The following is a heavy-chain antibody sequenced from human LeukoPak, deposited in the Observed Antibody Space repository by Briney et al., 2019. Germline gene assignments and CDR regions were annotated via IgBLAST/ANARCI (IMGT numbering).Heavy chain of an antibody. D-gene: IGHD6-13*01. Sequence: ASVKVSCKASGYTFTSYGISWVRQAPGQGLEWMGWISAYNGNTNYAQKLQGRVTMTADTSTSKAYMELRSLRSDDTAVYYCARAPSLVFIANWYFDFGGRGTLVTVSP. CDR1: GYTFTSYG. J-gene: IGHJ2*01. V-gene: IGHV1-18*01. CDR3: ARAPSLVFIANWYFDF. CDR2: ISAYNGNT.